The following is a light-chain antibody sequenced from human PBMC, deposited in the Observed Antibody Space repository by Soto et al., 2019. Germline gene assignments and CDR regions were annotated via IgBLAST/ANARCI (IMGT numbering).Light chain of an antibody. CDR3: QQYSSSWT. Sequence: EIVLTQSPGTLSLSPGQRATLSCRASQSISSNFLAWYQQKPGQAPRLLIYATSSRATGIPGRFSGSGSGTDFTLTISRLEPEDFAVYYCQQYSSSWTFGQGTKLDIK. CDR1: QSISSNF. CDR2: ATS. V-gene: IGKV3-20*01. J-gene: IGKJ1*01.